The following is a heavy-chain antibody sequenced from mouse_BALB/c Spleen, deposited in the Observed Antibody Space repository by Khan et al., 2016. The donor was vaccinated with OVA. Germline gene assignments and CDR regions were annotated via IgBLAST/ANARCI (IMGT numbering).Heavy chain of an antibody. CDR2: INTYTGEP. CDR3: ARSAGYWFFVV. V-gene: IGHV9-3-1*01. J-gene: IGHJ1*01. CDR1: GYTFTNYG. Sequence: QIQLVQSGPELKKPGETVKISCKASGYTFTNYGMNWMKQAPGKGLKWMGWINTYTGEPTYADDFKGRFAFSLATSANTAYLQINNLKNEDTATYVCARSAGYWFFVVWGEGTTVTVSS.